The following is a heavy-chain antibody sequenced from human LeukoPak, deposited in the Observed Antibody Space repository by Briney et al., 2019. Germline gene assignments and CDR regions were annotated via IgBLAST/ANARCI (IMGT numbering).Heavy chain of an antibody. J-gene: IGHJ4*02. D-gene: IGHD3-3*01. Sequence: GGSLRLSCTASGFTFRDLAMNWVRQAPGKGLEWVSTLSASGSITYYADSVKGRFTISRDDSKNMLYLQMSSLRVDDTAVYYCARVRGTIFGVVKAFDYWGQGTLVTVSS. V-gene: IGHV3-23*01. CDR3: ARVRGTIFGVVKAFDY. CDR1: GFTFRDLA. CDR2: LSASGSIT.